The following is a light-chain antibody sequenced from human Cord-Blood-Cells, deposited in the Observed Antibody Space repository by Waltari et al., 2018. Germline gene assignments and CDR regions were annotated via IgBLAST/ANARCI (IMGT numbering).Light chain of an antibody. V-gene: IGLV2-23*01. CDR2: EGS. J-gene: IGLJ3*02. CDR3: CSYAGSSTWV. CDR1: SSDGGSSNL. Sequence: QSALTQPASVSGSPGPSLTIPCTGTSSDGGSSNLVSWYQQHPGKAPKLMIYEGSKRPSGVSNRFSGSKSGNTASLTISGLQAEDEADYYCCSYAGSSTWVFGGGTKLTVL.